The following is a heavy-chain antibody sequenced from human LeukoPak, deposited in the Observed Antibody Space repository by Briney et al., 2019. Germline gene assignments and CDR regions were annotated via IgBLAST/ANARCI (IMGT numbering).Heavy chain of an antibody. Sequence: GASVKVSCKASGYTFTGYYIHWVRQAPGQGLEWMGWINPNSGGTNYAQKFQGRVTMTRDTSISTAYMELSRLRSDDTAVYYCARARVGSSTSWYPFDYWGQGTLVTVSS. D-gene: IGHD2-2*01. J-gene: IGHJ4*02. CDR2: INPNSGGT. CDR1: GYTFTGYY. CDR3: ARARVGSSTSWYPFDY. V-gene: IGHV1-2*02.